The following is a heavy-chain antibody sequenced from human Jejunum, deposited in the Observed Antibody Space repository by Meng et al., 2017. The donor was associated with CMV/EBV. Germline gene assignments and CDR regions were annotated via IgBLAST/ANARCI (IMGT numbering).Heavy chain of an antibody. CDR1: GGSINNYY. D-gene: IGHD6-19*01. J-gene: IGHJ4*02. Sequence: QVHLPGSGPGLVNPSETLSLICTVSGGSINNYYWNWIRQSAGKGLEWIGRIYTSGSTNYNPSLQSRVTMSVDTSKNQFSLKLTSVTAADTAVYYCARGYSSDWYDYWGQGALVTVSS. CDR2: IYTSGST. V-gene: IGHV4-4*07. CDR3: ARGYSSDWYDY.